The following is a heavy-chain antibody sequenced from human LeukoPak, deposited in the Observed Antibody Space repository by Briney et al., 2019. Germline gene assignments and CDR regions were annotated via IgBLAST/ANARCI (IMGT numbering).Heavy chain of an antibody. J-gene: IGHJ6*03. CDR3: ARGKLRYFDWLLEGYYYYMDV. CDR2: MNPNSGNT. Sequence: ASVKVSCKASGYTFTSYDINWVRQATGQGLEWMGWMNPNSGNTGYAQKFQGRVTMTRNTSISTAYMELSSLRSEDTAVYYCARGKLRYFDWLLEGYYYYMDVWGQGTMVTVS. CDR1: GYTFTSYD. D-gene: IGHD3-9*01. V-gene: IGHV1-8*01.